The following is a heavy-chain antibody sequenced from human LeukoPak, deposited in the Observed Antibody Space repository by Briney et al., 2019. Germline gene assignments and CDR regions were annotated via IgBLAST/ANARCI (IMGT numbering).Heavy chain of an antibody. Sequence: KPGGSLRLSCAASGFRFDSFYMGWIRQVPGKGLDYIAFISASGAVPYYAESVKGRFTISRDNAKNSVSLQMNSLSAEDTAVYYCARSLIVASEDYWGQGTLVTVSS. V-gene: IGHV3-11*04. D-gene: IGHD3-22*01. CDR3: ARSLIVASEDY. J-gene: IGHJ4*02. CDR2: ISASGAVP. CDR1: GFRFDSFY.